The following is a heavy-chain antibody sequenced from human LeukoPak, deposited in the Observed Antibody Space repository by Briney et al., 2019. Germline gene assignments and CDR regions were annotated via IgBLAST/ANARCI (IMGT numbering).Heavy chain of an antibody. V-gene: IGHV4-30-2*01. D-gene: IGHD4-17*01. CDR2: IYHSGST. Sequence: SETLSLTCAVSGGSISSGGYSWSWIRQPPGKGLEWIGYIYHSGSTYYNPSLKSRVTISVDRSKNQFSVKLSSVTAADTAVYYCARGGDYETYYFDYWGQGTLVTVSS. J-gene: IGHJ4*02. CDR3: ARGGDYETYYFDY. CDR1: GGSISSGGYS.